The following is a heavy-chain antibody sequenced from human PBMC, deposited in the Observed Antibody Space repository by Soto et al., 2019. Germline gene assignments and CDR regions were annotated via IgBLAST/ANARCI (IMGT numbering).Heavy chain of an antibody. V-gene: IGHV4-4*02. CDR1: GGSVISSSW. J-gene: IGHJ3*02. Sequence: LSLTCGVSGGSVISSSWWTWLRQSPGKGLEWIGEIYHAGSPDYNPSFQSRVIISLDKSKNNFSLRLTSVTAADAAIYYCARGSSFRGDFDIWGQGTTVTVSS. CDR2: IYHAGSP. CDR3: ARGSSFRGDFDI. D-gene: IGHD2-21*01.